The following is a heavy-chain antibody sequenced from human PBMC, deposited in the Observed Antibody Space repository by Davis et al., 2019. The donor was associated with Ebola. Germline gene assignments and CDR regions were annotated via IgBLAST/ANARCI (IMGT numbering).Heavy chain of an antibody. CDR1: GYSFTSYW. J-gene: IGHJ6*03. V-gene: IGHV5-51*01. CDR2: IYPGDSDT. Sequence: GESLKISCKGSGYSFTSYWIGWVRQMPGKGLEWMGIIYPGDSDTRYSPSFQGQVTISADKSISTAYLQWSSLKASDTAMYYCARMYYDFWESYYYYMDVWGTGTTVTVSS. CDR3: ARMYYDFWESYYYYMDV. D-gene: IGHD3-3*01.